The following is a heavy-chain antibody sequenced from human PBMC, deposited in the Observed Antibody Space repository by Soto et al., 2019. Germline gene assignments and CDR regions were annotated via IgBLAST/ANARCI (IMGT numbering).Heavy chain of an antibody. CDR3: ASSSLYGMDV. CDR2: VFYSGSA. Sequence: SDTLSLTCTVSGASINSYYWSWIRQPPGKGLEWIGYVFYSGSANYNPSLKSRVTISIDTSKTHFSLKVASVTAADTAVYYCASSSLYGMDVWGQGTTVTVSS. CDR1: GASINSYY. V-gene: IGHV4-59*08. J-gene: IGHJ6*02.